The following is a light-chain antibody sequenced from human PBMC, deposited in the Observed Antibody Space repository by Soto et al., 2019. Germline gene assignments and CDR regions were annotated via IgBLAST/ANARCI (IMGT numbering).Light chain of an antibody. Sequence: QSALTQPASVSGSPGQSITISCTGTSSDVATYNYVSWYQHYPGKAPKLIIYEVSHRPSGVSYRFSGSKSGNTASLTLSGLQTEDEADYYCSSYTHDITVEVFGTGTKLTVL. J-gene: IGLJ1*01. CDR1: SSDVATYNY. V-gene: IGLV2-14*01. CDR3: SSYTHDITVEV. CDR2: EVS.